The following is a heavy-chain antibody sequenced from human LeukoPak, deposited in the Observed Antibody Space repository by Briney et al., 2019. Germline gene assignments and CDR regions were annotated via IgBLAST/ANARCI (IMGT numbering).Heavy chain of an antibody. CDR3: AKGSSGYFADL. V-gene: IGHV3-23*01. Sequence: PGGSLSFSVEAPEFFFNNYALTWVRQAPGKGLKWVSAISNDGGGTQYADFVEGRFTISRDNSKNTLFLQMSSLRAEDTALYYCAKGSSGYFADLWGQGTLVTVSS. CDR1: EFFFNNYA. J-gene: IGHJ5*02. CDR2: ISNDGGGT. D-gene: IGHD3-22*01.